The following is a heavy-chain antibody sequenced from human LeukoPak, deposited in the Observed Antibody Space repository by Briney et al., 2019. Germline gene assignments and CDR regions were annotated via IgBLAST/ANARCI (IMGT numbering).Heavy chain of an antibody. D-gene: IGHD6-13*01. J-gene: IGHJ5*02. Sequence: SETLSLTCTVSGGSIRSYYWNWIRQPPGKGLEWIGYTYYSGITNYNPSLKSRVTISVDMSKNQFSLKLSSVTAADTAVYYCARDYAGSSSWNWFDPWGQGTLVTVSS. CDR2: TYYSGIT. CDR1: GGSIRSYY. V-gene: IGHV4-59*01. CDR3: ARDYAGSSSWNWFDP.